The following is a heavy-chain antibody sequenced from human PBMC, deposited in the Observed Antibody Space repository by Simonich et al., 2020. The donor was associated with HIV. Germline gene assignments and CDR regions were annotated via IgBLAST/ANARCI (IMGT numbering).Heavy chain of an antibody. V-gene: IGHV3-21*01. J-gene: IGHJ4*02. CDR2: ISSSSSYI. CDR3: ARDGRKGSSTSCSDY. D-gene: IGHD2-2*01. Sequence: EVQLVESGGGLVKPGGSLRLSCAASGFTFSSYGMNWVRQAPGKGLEWVSSISSSSSYIYYADSVKGRVTISRDNAKNALYLQMNSLRAEDTAVYYWARDGRKGSSTSCSDYWGQGTLVTVSS. CDR1: GFTFSSYG.